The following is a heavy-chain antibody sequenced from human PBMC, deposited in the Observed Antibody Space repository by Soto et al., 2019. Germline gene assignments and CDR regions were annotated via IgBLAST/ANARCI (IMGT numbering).Heavy chain of an antibody. CDR2: ISAYNGNT. D-gene: IGHD3-9*01. Sequence: ASVKVSCKASGYTFTSYGISWVRQAPGQGLEWMGWISAYNGNTNYAQKLQGRVTMTTDTSTSTAYMELRSLRSDDTAVYYCARVAFFDGLHHSAIDYWGQGTLVTVSS. J-gene: IGHJ4*02. CDR1: GYTFTSYG. CDR3: ARVAFFDGLHHSAIDY. V-gene: IGHV1-18*01.